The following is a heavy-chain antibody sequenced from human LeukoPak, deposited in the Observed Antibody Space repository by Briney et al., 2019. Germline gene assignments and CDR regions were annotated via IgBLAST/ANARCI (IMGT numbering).Heavy chain of an antibody. CDR2: IYSGGST. D-gene: IGHD6-19*01. J-gene: IGHJ4*02. Sequence: GGSLRLSCAASGFTVSSNDMSWVRQAPGKGLEWVSVIYSGGSTYYADSVKGRFTISRDNAKNSLYLQMNSLRVEDTAVYYCARAPLSGWYRGGSDYWGQGTLVTVSS. CDR1: GFTVSSND. V-gene: IGHV3-66*01. CDR3: ARAPLSGWYRGGSDY.